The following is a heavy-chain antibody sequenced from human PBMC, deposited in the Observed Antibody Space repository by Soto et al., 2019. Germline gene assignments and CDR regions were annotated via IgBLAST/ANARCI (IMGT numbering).Heavy chain of an antibody. CDR1: GVSISRHDW. J-gene: IGHJ4*02. D-gene: IGHD6-13*01. V-gene: IGHV4-4*02. CDR3: ATRDSSRFY. Sequence: QVQLQESGPGLVKPSGTLSLTCAVSGVSISRHDWWTGVRQPPGKGLEWIGESHQSGNTNYNSSLESRVTVSVDKSKNQFSLKLSSVSVADTGVDYCATRDSSRFYWGQGTLVTVSP. CDR2: SHQSGNT.